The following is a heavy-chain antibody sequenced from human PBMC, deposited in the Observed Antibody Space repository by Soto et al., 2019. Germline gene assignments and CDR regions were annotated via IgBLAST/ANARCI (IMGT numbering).Heavy chain of an antibody. V-gene: IGHV4-61*01. D-gene: IGHD5-18*01. J-gene: IGHJ4*02. CDR1: GGSVSSGNYY. CDR3: AMDSERYSDGYNDY. Sequence: QVQLQESGPGLVKSSETLSLTCTVSGGSVSSGNYYWSWIRQPPGKGLEWIGYIFYSGSTKYNPSLKSRVTISIDTSKNQFSLKLTYVTAADTAVYFCAMDSERYSDGYNDYWGQGTLVTVSS. CDR2: IFYSGST.